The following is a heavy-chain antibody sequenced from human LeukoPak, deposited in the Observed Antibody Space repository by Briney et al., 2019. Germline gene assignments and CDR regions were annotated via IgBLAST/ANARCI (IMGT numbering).Heavy chain of an antibody. CDR1: GYTFTSYY. J-gene: IGHJ3*02. Sequence: ASVKVSCKASGYTFTSYYMHWVRQAPGQGLEWMGIINPSGGSTSYAQKFQGWVTMTRDTSISTAYMELSRLRSDDTAVYYCARSPSWGSPNAFDIWGQGTMVTVSS. V-gene: IGHV1-46*01. D-gene: IGHD7-27*01. CDR2: INPSGGST. CDR3: ARSPSWGSPNAFDI.